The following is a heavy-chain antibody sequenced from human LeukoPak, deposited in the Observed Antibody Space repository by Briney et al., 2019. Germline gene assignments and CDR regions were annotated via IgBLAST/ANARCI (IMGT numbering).Heavy chain of an antibody. V-gene: IGHV4-4*07. CDR3: ARDWGIEAMGGHFYYYGMDV. CDR1: GGSISSYY. D-gene: IGHD6-13*01. Sequence: SETLSLTCTESGGSISSYYWSWVRQPAGKGLEWIGRFYIRVSGKYNPSLKSRVTMSVDTSNNQFSLELTSVTAADTAVYYCARDWGIEAMGGHFYYYGMDVWGQGTTVTVS. CDR2: FYIRVSG. J-gene: IGHJ6*02.